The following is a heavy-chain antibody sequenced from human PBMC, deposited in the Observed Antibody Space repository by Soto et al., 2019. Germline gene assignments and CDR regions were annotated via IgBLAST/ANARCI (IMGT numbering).Heavy chain of an antibody. CDR3: ARGLEMATIGPFDY. CDR1: GFTFSSYS. J-gene: IGHJ4*02. V-gene: IGHV3-21*01. Sequence: EVQLVESGGGLVTPGGSLRLSCAASGFTFSSYSMNWVRQAPGKGLEWVSSISSSSSYIYYADSVKGRFTISRDNAKNSLYLQMNSLRAEDTAVYYCARGLEMATIGPFDYWGQGTLVTVSS. D-gene: IGHD5-12*01. CDR2: ISSSSSYI.